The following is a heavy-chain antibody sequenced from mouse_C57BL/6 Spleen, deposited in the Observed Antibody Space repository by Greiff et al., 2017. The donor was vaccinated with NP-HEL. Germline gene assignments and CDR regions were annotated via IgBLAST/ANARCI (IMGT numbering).Heavy chain of an antibody. J-gene: IGHJ4*01. CDR1: GYTFTSYW. CDR3: ARSDSSGYYAMDY. V-gene: IGHV1-55*01. CDR2: IYPGSGST. Sequence: QVQLKQPGAELVKPGASVKMSCKASGYTFTSYWINWVKQRPGQGLEWIGDIYPGSGSTNYNEKFKSKATLTVDTSSSTAYMQLSSLTSEDSAVYYCARSDSSGYYAMDYWGQGTSVTVSS. D-gene: IGHD3-2*02.